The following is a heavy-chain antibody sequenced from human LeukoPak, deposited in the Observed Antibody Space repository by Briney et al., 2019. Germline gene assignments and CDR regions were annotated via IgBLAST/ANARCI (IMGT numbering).Heavy chain of an antibody. J-gene: IGHJ4*02. V-gene: IGHV3-30*03. CDR2: ISYDGSNK. D-gene: IGHD3-16*02. CDR1: GFTFSSYG. CDR3: GAYDYIWGSYRYRLSDY. Sequence: GGSLRLSCAASGFTFSSYGMHWVRQAPGKGLEWVAVISYDGSNKYYADSVKGRFTISRDNSKNTLYLQMNSLRAEDTAVYYCGAYDYIWGSYRYRLSDYWGQGTLVTVSS.